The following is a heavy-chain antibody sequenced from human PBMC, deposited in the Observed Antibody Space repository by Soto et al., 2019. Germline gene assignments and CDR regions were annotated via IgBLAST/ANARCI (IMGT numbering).Heavy chain of an antibody. CDR3: ARTYYYDSSGSPLYYYYYYGMDV. Sequence: GGSLRLSCAASGFTFSSYSMNWVRQAPGKGLEWVSYISSSSSTIYYADSVKGRFTISRDNAKNSLYLQMNSLRDEDTAVYYCARTYYYDSSGSPLYYYYYYGMDVWGQGTTVTVSS. V-gene: IGHV3-48*02. CDR1: GFTFSSYS. CDR2: ISSSSSTI. J-gene: IGHJ6*02. D-gene: IGHD3-22*01.